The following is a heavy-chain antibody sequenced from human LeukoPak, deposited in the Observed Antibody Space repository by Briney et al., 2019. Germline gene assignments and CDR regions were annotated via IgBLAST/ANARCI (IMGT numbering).Heavy chain of an antibody. CDR3: ARRAVMDV. CDR2: IYYSGST. CDR1: GYSIGSRNYY. Sequence: SETLSLTCTVSGYSIGSRNYYWGWIRQPPGKGLEWIGSIYYSGSTYYNPSLKSRVTISVDTSKNQFSLKLSSVTAADTAVYYCARRAVMDVWGKGTTVTVSS. J-gene: IGHJ6*03. V-gene: IGHV4-39*01.